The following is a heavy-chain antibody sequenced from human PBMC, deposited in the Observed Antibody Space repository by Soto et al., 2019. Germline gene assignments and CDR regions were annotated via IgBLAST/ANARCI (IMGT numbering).Heavy chain of an antibody. CDR3: ARTLPNRQLFDS. J-gene: IGHJ4*02. V-gene: IGHV4-59*01. CDR1: GGFI. CDR2: IYNSGRY. Sequence: SLTCTVSGGFIWGWIRQSPDKGLEWIGYIYNSGRYNYNPSLESRLTISIDTSKNQFSLRLASVTAADTAVYYCARTLPNRQLFDSWSQGTLVTV. D-gene: IGHD1-1*01.